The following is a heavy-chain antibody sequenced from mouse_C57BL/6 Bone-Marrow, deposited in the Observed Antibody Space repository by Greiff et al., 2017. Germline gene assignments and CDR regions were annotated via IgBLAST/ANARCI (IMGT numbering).Heavy chain of an antibody. CDR3: ARGGGRGFAY. Sequence: VQLQQPGAELVRPGSSVKLSCKASGYTFTSYWMDWVKQRPGQGLEWIGNIYPSDSETHYNQKFKDKATLTVDKSSSTAYMQLSSLTSGDSAVYCCARGGGRGFAYWGQGTLVTVSA. V-gene: IGHV1-61*01. D-gene: IGHD3-3*01. CDR1: GYTFTSYW. CDR2: IYPSDSET. J-gene: IGHJ3*01.